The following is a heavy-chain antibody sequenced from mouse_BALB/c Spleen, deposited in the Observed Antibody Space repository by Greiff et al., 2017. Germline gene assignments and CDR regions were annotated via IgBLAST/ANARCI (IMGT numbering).Heavy chain of an antibody. CDR1: GFNINDYY. CDR3: AREGVGLYAMDY. D-gene: IGHD1-1*02. J-gene: IGHJ4*01. Sequence: EVQRVESGAELVRSGASVKLSCTASGFNINDYYMHWVKQRPEQGLEWIGWIDPENGDTEYAPKFQGKATMTADTSSNTAYLRLSSLTSEDTAVYYCAREGVGLYAMDYGGQGTSVTVSS. V-gene: IGHV14-4*02. CDR2: IDPENGDT.